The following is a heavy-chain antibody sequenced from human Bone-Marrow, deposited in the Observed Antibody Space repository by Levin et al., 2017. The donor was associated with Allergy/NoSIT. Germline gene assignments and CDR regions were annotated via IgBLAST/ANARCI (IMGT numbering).Heavy chain of an antibody. D-gene: IGHD3-22*01. J-gene: IGHJ4*02. CDR3: AKGRSPYYDSSGFYSPLDY. V-gene: IGHV3-23*01. Sequence: GESLKISCAASGFTFSSYAVTWVRQAPGKGLEWVSLISGSGGSTDYAHSVKGRFTISRDNSNNTLYLQMNSLRAEDTAVYYCAKGRSPYYDSSGFYSPLDYWGQGALVTVSS. CDR2: ISGSGGST. CDR1: GFTFSSYA.